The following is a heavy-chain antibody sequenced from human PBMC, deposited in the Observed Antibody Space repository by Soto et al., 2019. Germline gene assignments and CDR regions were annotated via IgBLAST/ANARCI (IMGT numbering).Heavy chain of an antibody. Sequence: PVAALKISFKGSGYSFTSYWIGWVRQMPGKGLEGMGIIYPGDSDTRHSPSVQGQVTISADKSISTAYLRWSSLKAPYTAMYYYALRASRPKSYYGMDVWGQGKTVTVSS. CDR2: IYPGDSDT. J-gene: IGHJ6*02. V-gene: IGHV5-51*01. CDR3: ALRASRPKSYYGMDV. CDR1: GYSFTSYW.